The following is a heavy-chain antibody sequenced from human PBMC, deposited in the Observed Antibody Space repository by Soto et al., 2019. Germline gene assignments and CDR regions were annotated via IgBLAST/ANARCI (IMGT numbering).Heavy chain of an antibody. CDR2: ISSTSAHI. J-gene: IGHJ4*02. D-gene: IGHD3-22*01. CDR1: GFNFNSYA. V-gene: IGHV3-21*01. Sequence: PGGSLRLSCAASGFNFNSYAIHWVRQAPGKGLEWVSSISSTSAHIYYADSVKGRFTISRDNAKNSLYLQMDSLRAEDTAVYYCARQFYPYSTDDYLLGYWGQGTLVTVSS. CDR3: ARQFYPYSTDDYLLGY.